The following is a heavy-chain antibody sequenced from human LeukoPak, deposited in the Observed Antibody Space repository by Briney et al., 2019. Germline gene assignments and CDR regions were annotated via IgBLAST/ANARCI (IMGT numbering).Heavy chain of an antibody. D-gene: IGHD1-14*01. V-gene: IGHV3-53*01. CDR2: IYSGGST. CDR1: GFTVGNNY. CDR3: ARDLRKGVFLDY. J-gene: IGHJ4*02. Sequence: GGSLRLSCAASGFTVGNNYMKWIRQAPGKGLEWVSLIYSGGSTYYADSVKGRFTISRDNSKNTLYLEMNSLRAEDTAVYYCARDLRKGVFLDYWGQGTLVTVSS.